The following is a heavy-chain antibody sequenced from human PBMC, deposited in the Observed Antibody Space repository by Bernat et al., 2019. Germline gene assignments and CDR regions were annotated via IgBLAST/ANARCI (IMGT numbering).Heavy chain of an antibody. J-gene: IGHJ3*02. CDR2: IRYDGSNK. V-gene: IGHV3-33*01. CDR1: GFTFSSYG. CDR3: ARSIQSFDI. Sequence: QVQLVESGGGVVQPGRSLRLSCAASGFTFSSYGMHWVRQAPGKGLEWVAVIRYDGSNKYYADSVKGRFTISRDNSKNTLYLQMNSLRAEDTAVYYCARSIQSFDIWGQGTMVTVSS. D-gene: IGHD4-11*01.